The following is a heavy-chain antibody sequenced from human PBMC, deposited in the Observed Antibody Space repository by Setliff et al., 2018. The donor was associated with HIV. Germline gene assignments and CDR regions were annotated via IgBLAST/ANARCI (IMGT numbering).Heavy chain of an antibody. V-gene: IGHV3-48*03. CDR2: ISSSASTI. J-gene: IGHJ4*02. Sequence: PGGSLRLSCAASGFIFSSYEMNWVRQAPGKGLEWISYISSSASTIYYADSVEGRFTISRDNAKNSLYLQMNSLRVEDTAVYYCARDFRIQLWLRSPFDYWGQGTLVTVSS. D-gene: IGHD5-18*01. CDR3: ARDFRIQLWLRSPFDY. CDR1: GFIFSSYE.